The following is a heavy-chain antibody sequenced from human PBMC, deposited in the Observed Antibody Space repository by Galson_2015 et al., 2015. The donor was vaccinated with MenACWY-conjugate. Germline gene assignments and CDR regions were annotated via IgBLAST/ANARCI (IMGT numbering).Heavy chain of an antibody. V-gene: IGHV3-21*01. CDR3: ARDLSYQPLLHFSETPRGAFDI. CDR2: ISSSSTYI. Sequence: SLRLSCAASGLTFSSYPMNWVRQAPGKGLEWVSSISSSSTYIYYADSVKGRFTISRDHANNSLYLQMNNLRSDDTALYYCARDLSYQPLLHFSETPRGAFDIWGQGTMVTVSS. CDR1: GLTFSSYP. D-gene: IGHD2-2*01. J-gene: IGHJ3*02.